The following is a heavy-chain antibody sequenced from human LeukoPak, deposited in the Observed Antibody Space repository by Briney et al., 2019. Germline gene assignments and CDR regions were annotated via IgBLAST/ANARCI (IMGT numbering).Heavy chain of an antibody. D-gene: IGHD4-11*01. V-gene: IGHV4-61*02. Sequence: PSETLSLTCTVSGGSISSGSYYWSWIRQPAGKGLEWIGRIYTSGSTNYNPSLKSRVTISVDTSKNQFSLKLSSVTAADTAVYYCARDLYSNWDYYMDVWGKGTTATVSS. J-gene: IGHJ6*03. CDR1: GGSISSGSYY. CDR2: IYTSGST. CDR3: ARDLYSNWDYYMDV.